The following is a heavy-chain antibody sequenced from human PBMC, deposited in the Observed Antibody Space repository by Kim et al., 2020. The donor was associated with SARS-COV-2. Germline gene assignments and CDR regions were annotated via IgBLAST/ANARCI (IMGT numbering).Heavy chain of an antibody. CDR1: GFTFDDYA. Sequence: GGSLRLSCAASGFTFDDYAMHWVRQAPGKGLEWVSLISGDGGSTYYADSVKGRFTISRDNSKNSLYLQMNSLRTEDTALYYCAKEALRYFDWLLKYNWFDPWGQGTLVTVSS. CDR2: ISGDGGST. CDR3: AKEALRYFDWLLKYNWFDP. J-gene: IGHJ5*02. D-gene: IGHD3-9*01. V-gene: IGHV3-43*02.